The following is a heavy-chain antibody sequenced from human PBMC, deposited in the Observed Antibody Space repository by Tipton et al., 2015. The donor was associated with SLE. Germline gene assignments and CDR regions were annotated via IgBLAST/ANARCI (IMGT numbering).Heavy chain of an antibody. CDR2: VSDSGSA. CDR3: ARVRY. V-gene: IGHV4-59*12. J-gene: IGHJ4*02. CDR1: AGSMYYSY. Sequence: TLSLTCTVSAGSMYYSYWAWIRQPPGKGLEWIGDVSDSGSANYNPSLKSRVSISADTSKKQISLRLSSVTAADTAVYYCARVRYWGQGTLVTVSS.